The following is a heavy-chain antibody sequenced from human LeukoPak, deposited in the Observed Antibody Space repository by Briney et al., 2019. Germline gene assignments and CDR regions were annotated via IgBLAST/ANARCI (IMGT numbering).Heavy chain of an antibody. Sequence: GGSLTLSCSASGFTYSNLFMLWLPPAPGKGREGVTFISFDGNNQYYTDSGKCRFTSSRDNSKNTLYLEMNSLGEQETDVYFCARGDWGSWRQASLATVS. V-gene: IGHV3-30*02. CDR1: GFTYSNLF. D-gene: IGHD2-21*02. CDR3: ARGDWGS. J-gene: IGHJ5*02. CDR2: ISFDGNNQ.